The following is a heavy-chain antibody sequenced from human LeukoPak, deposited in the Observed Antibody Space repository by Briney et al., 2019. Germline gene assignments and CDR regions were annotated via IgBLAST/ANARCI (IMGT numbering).Heavy chain of an antibody. Sequence: ASAKVSCKASGYTFTSYDINWVRQATGQGLEWMGWMNPNSGNTGYAQKFQGRVTMTRNTSISTAYMELSSLRSEDTAVYYCARGRYSNRGFDYWGQGTLVTVSS. CDR2: MNPNSGNT. J-gene: IGHJ4*02. CDR1: GYTFTSYD. V-gene: IGHV1-8*01. D-gene: IGHD5-12*01. CDR3: ARGRYSNRGFDY.